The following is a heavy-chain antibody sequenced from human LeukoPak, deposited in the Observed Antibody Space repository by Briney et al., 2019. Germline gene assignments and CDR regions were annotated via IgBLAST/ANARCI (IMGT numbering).Heavy chain of an antibody. CDR1: GYRFTSYW. Sequence: GDPLKISCKGSGYRFTSYWIGWVRQMPGKGLECMGFIYPGDSKTRYSPSVQGQVTISADKSINTAYLQWSSLKASDSAMYYCARPPYYYVRSYWGQGTLVTVSS. CDR2: IYPGDSKT. J-gene: IGHJ4*02. CDR3: ARPPYYYVRSY. D-gene: IGHD3-10*02. V-gene: IGHV5-51*01.